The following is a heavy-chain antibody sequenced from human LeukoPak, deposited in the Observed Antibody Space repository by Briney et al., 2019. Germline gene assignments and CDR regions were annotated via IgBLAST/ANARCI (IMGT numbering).Heavy chain of an antibody. CDR3: ARASPTTNKGAYGWFDP. D-gene: IGHD1-14*01. V-gene: IGHV4-4*07. CDR2: IYTSGST. Sequence: PSETLSLTCTVSGGSISGYYWSWIRPPAGKGLEWIGRIYTSGSTNYNPSLKSRVTMSVDTSKNQFSLKLSSVTAADTAVYYCARASPTTNKGAYGWFDPWGQGTLVTVSS. CDR1: GGSISGYY. J-gene: IGHJ5*02.